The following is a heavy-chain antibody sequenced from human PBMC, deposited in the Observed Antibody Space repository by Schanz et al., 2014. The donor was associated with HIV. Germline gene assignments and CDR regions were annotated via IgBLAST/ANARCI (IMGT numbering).Heavy chain of an antibody. J-gene: IGHJ4*02. CDR3: RGYRFYYGVDS. CDR1: GFTFSNFA. D-gene: IGHD4-17*01. Sequence: EVQLLESGGGLVQPGGSLRLSCAASGFTFSNFAMSWVRQAPGKGLEWVARSRVKSDSYATEYAASVTGRFTISRDDSKNSVYLQMNSLNIEDTAVYYCRGYRFYYGVDSWGQGSLVIVSS. CDR2: SRVKSDSYAT. V-gene: IGHV3-72*01.